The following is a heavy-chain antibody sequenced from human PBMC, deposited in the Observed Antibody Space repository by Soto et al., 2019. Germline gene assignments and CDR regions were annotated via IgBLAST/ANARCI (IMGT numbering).Heavy chain of an antibody. V-gene: IGHV1-69*12. CDR1: GGTCSSYA. CDR2: IIPIFGTA. Sequence: QVQRVQSGAEVKEPGSSVKVSCQASGGTCSSYAISWVRQAPGQGLEWMGGIIPIFGTANYAQKLQGRVTVTAAYPTSTAYMELSSMRSADTAVYCWASTAGGCSGCSCPYSYYGVDVWGQGTTVTVSS. J-gene: IGHJ6*01. D-gene: IGHD2-15*01. CDR3: ASTAGGCSGCSCPYSYYGVDV.